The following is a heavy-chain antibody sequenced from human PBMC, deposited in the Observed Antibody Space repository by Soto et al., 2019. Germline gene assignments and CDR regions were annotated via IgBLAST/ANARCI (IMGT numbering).Heavy chain of an antibody. Sequence: LSLTCTVSGGSINSGGFYWSWIRQHPGKGLEWIGYIYYSGSTYYNPSLKSRVTISVDTSKNQFSLKVSSVTAADTAVYYCARGGYSYGYYFDYWGKGTLVTVSS. V-gene: IGHV4-31*03. CDR1: GGSINSGGFY. D-gene: IGHD5-18*01. CDR3: ARGGYSYGYYFDY. J-gene: IGHJ4*02. CDR2: IYYSGST.